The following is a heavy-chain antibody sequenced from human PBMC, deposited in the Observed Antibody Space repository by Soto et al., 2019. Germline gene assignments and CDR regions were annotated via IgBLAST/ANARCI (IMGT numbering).Heavy chain of an antibody. CDR1: GGSISSSGYY. D-gene: IGHD3-10*01. Sequence: SETLSLTCTESGGSISSSGYYWGWIRQPPGKGLEWIGNIYYSGSTNYNPSLKSRVTISVDTSKNQFSLKVSSVTAADTAVYYCARRSYYGSGSIVDYWGQGTLVAISS. CDR3: ARRSYYGSGSIVDY. J-gene: IGHJ4*02. CDR2: IYYSGST. V-gene: IGHV4-39*01.